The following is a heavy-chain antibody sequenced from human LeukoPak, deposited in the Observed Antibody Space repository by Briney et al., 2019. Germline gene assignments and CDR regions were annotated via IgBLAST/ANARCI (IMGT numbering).Heavy chain of an antibody. CDR2: ISGSGGST. D-gene: IGHD3-10*01. CDR1: GFTSSSYA. Sequence: PGGSLRLSCAASGFTSSSYAMSWVRQAPGKGLEWVSAISGSGGSTYYADSVKGRFTISRDNSKNTLYLQMNSLRAEDTAVYYCAKSTMVRGTLYDYWGQGTLVTVSS. CDR3: AKSTMVRGTLYDY. V-gene: IGHV3-23*01. J-gene: IGHJ4*02.